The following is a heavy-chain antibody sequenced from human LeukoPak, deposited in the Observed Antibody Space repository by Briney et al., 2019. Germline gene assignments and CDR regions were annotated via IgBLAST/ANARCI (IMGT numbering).Heavy chain of an antibody. CDR3: ARDCCESGSHDI. Sequence: GGSLRLSCAASGFTFSNYWMNWDRQVPGKGLEWVGNINQDGSVKYYVDSVKGRFTISRDNAKNSVYLQMNSLSAEDTALYSCARDCCESGSHDIWGQGTMVTVSS. V-gene: IGHV3-7*01. CDR2: INQDGSVK. CDR1: GFTFSNYW. J-gene: IGHJ3*02. D-gene: IGHD3-10*01.